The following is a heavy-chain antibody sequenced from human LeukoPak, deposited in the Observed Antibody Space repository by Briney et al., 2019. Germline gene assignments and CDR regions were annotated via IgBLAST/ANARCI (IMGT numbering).Heavy chain of an antibody. J-gene: IGHJ3*02. D-gene: IGHD3-16*02. CDR1: GYTFTSYD. CDR2: MNPNSGNT. Sequence: GASVKVSCKASGYTFTSYDINWVRQATGQGLEWMGWMNPNSGNTGYAQKFQGRVTMTRNTSISTAYMELSSLRSEDTAVYYCARGLLWDCVWGSYRPPHDAFDIWGQGTMVTVSS. V-gene: IGHV1-8*01. CDR3: ARGLLWDCVWGSYRPPHDAFDI.